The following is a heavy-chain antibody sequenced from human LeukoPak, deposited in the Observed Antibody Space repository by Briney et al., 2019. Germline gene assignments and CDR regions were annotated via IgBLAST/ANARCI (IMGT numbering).Heavy chain of an antibody. V-gene: IGHV1-69*04. CDR1: GGTFSTSA. CDR3: ARDQGLTAPPPYGLDV. CDR2: IIPVLNIT. J-gene: IGHJ6*02. D-gene: IGHD5-18*01. Sequence: ASVQVSCKTPGGTFSTSAITWVRQAPGQGLEWMGRIIPVLNITTYAQRFQGRVTITADTSTSTVYMELSSLRSKETAVYYCARDQGLTAPPPYGLDVWGQGTTVIVSS.